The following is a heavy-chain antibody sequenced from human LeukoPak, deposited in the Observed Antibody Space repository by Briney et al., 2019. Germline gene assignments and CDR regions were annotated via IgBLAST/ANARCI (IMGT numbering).Heavy chain of an antibody. CDR1: GGSISSGDYY. Sequence: SETLSLTCTVSGGSISSGDYYWSWIRQPPGKGLEWIGYIYYSGSTYYNPSLKSRVTISVDTSKNQFSLKLSSVTAADTAVYYCARDSRGDYYDSSAQPIIWGQGTLVTVSS. CDR2: IYYSGST. CDR3: ARDSRGDYYDSSAQPII. V-gene: IGHV4-30-4*01. D-gene: IGHD3-22*01. J-gene: IGHJ4*02.